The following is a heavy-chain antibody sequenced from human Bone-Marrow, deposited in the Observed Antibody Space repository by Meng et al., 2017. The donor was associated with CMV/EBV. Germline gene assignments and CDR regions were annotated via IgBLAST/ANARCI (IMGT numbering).Heavy chain of an antibody. V-gene: IGHV4-34*01. CDR1: GGSLRGYY. D-gene: IGHD6-13*01. CDR2: INHSGST. CDR3: ARGRTAAGATTTTFDY. J-gene: IGHJ4*02. Sequence: QGKHPTGGDGSFNTLGIRYLTGAVYGGSLRGYYWSWIRNPPGKGLEWIEEINHSGSTNYNPSLKSRVTISVDTSKNQFSLKLSSVTAADTAVYYCARGRTAAGATTTTFDYWGQGTLVTVSS.